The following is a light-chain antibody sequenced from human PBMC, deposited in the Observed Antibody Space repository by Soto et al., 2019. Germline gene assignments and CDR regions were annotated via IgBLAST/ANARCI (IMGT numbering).Light chain of an antibody. CDR2: GAT. CDR3: QQYNIYTLT. Sequence: ALQMTQSPSSLSASVGDRVTITCRASQDIRTELGWYQQKPGKAPKLLIYGATTLQSGVPSRFSGSGSGTDFTLTISSLQPDDFATYYCQQYNIYTLTFGGGTKVEIK. V-gene: IGKV1-6*01. J-gene: IGKJ4*01. CDR1: QDIRTE.